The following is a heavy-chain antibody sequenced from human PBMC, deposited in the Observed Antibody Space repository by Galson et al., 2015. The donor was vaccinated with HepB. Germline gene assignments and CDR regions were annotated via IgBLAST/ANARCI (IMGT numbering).Heavy chain of an antibody. CDR1: GGTFTNYA. D-gene: IGHD3-10*01. CDR2: IIAVFGLA. J-gene: IGHJ6*02. V-gene: IGHV1-69*13. Sequence: SVKVSCKASGGTFTNYAISWVRQAPGQGLEWMGGIIAVFGLANYAQNLQGRVTITADESTSTIYMKLSSLRSEDTAMYYCARSGGINGMDVWGQGTPVTVSS. CDR3: ARSGGINGMDV.